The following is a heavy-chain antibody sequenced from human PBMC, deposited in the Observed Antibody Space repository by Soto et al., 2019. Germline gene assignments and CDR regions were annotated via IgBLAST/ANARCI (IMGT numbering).Heavy chain of an antibody. CDR1: GYTFTGYY. J-gene: IGHJ6*02. CDR3: ARDLGIAGGRPSHYYYYGMDV. V-gene: IGHV1-2*04. CDR2: INPNSGGT. Sequence: GASVKVSCKACGYTFTGYYMHWVRQAPGQGLEWMGWINPNSGGTNYAQKFQGWVTMTRDTSISTAYMELSRLRSDDTAVYYCARDLGIAGGRPSHYYYYGMDVWGQGTTVTVSS. D-gene: IGHD6-13*01.